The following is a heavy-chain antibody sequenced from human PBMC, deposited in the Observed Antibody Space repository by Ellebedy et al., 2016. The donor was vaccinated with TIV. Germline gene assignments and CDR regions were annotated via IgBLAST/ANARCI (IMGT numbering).Heavy chain of an antibody. CDR3: TRGGTSYSDY. CDR1: GGSISSSSYY. Sequence: SETLSLTCTVSGGSISSSSYYWGWIRQSPGKGLEWIGSIYYSGSTYYNPSLKSRITITVDTSKNQFSLKLSSVTAADTAMYYCTRGGTSYSDYWGQGTLVTVSS. V-gene: IGHV4-39*07. D-gene: IGHD1-1*01. CDR2: IYYSGST. J-gene: IGHJ4*02.